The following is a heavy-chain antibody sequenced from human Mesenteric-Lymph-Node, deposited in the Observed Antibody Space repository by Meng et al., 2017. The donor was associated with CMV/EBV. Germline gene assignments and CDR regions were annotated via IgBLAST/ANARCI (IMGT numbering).Heavy chain of an antibody. CDR2: SYNSGNT. Sequence: SETLSLTCPVSGGSISSSSYYWSWIRQPPGKGLEWIGYSYNSGNTNYNPSLKSRVTISVDTSKKQLSLKLSSVTAADTAVYYCARVHFGYSYGSGYYFYGMDVWGQGTTVTVSS. CDR1: GGSISSSSYY. V-gene: IGHV4-61*01. J-gene: IGHJ6*02. CDR3: ARVHFGYSYGSGYYFYGMDV. D-gene: IGHD5-18*01.